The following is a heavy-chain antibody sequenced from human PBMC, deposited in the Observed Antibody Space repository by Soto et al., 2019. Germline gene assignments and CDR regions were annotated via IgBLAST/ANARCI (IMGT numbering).Heavy chain of an antibody. CDR3: ARNRRSHYYYYVLDV. CDR1: NDSITSGDFY. J-gene: IGHJ6*02. CDR2: IYFSGTT. Sequence: QVQLQESGPGLVKPSQTLSLTCTVSNDSITSGDFYWGWIRQPPGKGLEWIGYIYFSGTTYYNPSLQSRLNKSVDTSKHEFSLRLSSVTAADTAVYDCARNRRSHYYYYVLDVGGHGTTVTVSS. V-gene: IGHV4-30-4*01.